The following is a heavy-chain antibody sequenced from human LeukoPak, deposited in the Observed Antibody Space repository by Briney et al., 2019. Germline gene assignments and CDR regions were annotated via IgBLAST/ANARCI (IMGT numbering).Heavy chain of an antibody. D-gene: IGHD3-3*01. CDR2: ISSSSGTI. V-gene: IGHV3-48*02. Sequence: PGGSLRLSCAASGFTFSSYSMNWVRQAPGKGLEWVSYISSSSGTICYADSVKGRFTISRDNAKNSLYLQMNSLRDEDTAVYYCARPYYDFWSGYYPPDYWGQGTLVTVSS. J-gene: IGHJ4*02. CDR1: GFTFSSYS. CDR3: ARPYYDFWSGYYPPDY.